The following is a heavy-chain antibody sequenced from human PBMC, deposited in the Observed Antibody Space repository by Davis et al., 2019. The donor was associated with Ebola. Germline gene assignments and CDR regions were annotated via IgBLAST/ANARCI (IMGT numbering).Heavy chain of an antibody. J-gene: IGHJ3*02. D-gene: IGHD1-14*01. CDR3: SFTTPDAFDI. CDR1: GFTFSSYG. CDR2: ISYDGSNK. Sequence: GESLKISCAASGFTFSSYGMHWVRQAPGKGLEWVAVISYDGSNKYYADSVKGRFTISRDNSTNTLYLQMNSLRAEDTAVYYCSFTTPDAFDIWGQGTMVTVSS. V-gene: IGHV3-30*03.